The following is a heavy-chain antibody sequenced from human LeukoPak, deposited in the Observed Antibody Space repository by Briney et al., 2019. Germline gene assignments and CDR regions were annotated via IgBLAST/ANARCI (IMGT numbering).Heavy chain of an antibody. CDR1: GYTFTGYY. V-gene: IGHV1-2*06. CDR3: ARDTGRVYFDY. J-gene: IGHJ4*02. Sequence: ASVKVSCKASGYTFTGYYMHWVRQAPGQGLEWMGRTNPNSGGTNYAQKFQGRVTMTRDTSISTAYMELSRLRSDDTAVYYCARDTGRVYFDYWGQGTLVTVSS. CDR2: TNPNSGGT. D-gene: IGHD3-10*01.